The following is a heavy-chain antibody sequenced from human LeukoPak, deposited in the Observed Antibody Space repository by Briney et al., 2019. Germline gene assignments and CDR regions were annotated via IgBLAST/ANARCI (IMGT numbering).Heavy chain of an antibody. CDR1: GDSISSYY. J-gene: IGHJ5*02. CDR3: ARVRHGWLAP. Sequence: SETLSLTCTVSGDSISSYYWSWIRQPPGKGLEWIGYIYYTGSTNYNPPLKSRVTISVDTSKNQFSLKLGSVTAADTAVYYCARVRHGWLAPWGQGTLVTVSS. D-gene: IGHD3-16*01. V-gene: IGHV4-59*01. CDR2: IYYTGST.